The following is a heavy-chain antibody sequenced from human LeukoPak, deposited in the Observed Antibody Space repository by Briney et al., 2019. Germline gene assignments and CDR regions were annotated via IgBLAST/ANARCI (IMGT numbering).Heavy chain of an antibody. CDR1: GGSISSYY. CDR3: ARRGSGASLEYYFDL. J-gene: IGHJ2*01. CDR2: IYYSGNT. Sequence: SETLSLTCTASGGSISSYYWSWIRQPPGKGLEYIGYIYYSGNTNSNPSLNSRVTISVDTSKNQFSLKLSSVTAADTAVYYCARRGSGASLEYYFDLWGRGTLVTVSS. D-gene: IGHD1-14*01. V-gene: IGHV4-59*08.